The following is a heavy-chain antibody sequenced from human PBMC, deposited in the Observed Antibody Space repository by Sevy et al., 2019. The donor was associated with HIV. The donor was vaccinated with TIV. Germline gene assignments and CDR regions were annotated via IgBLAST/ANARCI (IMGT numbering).Heavy chain of an antibody. CDR1: GFIVSDNY. CDR2: IYSGGHT. V-gene: IGHV3-53*01. CDR3: ARHYYESSGYSYYYYYGMDV. J-gene: IGHJ6*02. D-gene: IGHD3-22*01. Sequence: GGSLRLSCVASGFIVSDNYMSWVRQAPGKGLEWVSVIYSGGHTYYADSVKGRFTISRDNIRNTLYLQVNSLRAEDTAVYYCARHYYESSGYSYYYYYGMDVWGQGTTVTVSS.